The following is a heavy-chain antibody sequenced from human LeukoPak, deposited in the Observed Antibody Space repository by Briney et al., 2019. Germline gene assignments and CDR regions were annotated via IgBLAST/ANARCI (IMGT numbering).Heavy chain of an antibody. CDR2: IYSGGST. J-gene: IGHJ4*02. V-gene: IGHV3-53*01. D-gene: IGHD4-23*01. CDR3: ATMVVTPPQYYFDY. Sequence: GSLRLSCAASGFTVSSNYMSWVRQAPGKGLEWVSVIYSGGSTYYADSVKGRFTISRDNSKNTLYLQMNSLRAEDTAVYYCATMVVTPPQYYFDYWGQGTLVTVSS. CDR1: GFTVSSNY.